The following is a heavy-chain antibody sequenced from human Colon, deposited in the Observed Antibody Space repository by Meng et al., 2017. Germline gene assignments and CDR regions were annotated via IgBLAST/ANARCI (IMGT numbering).Heavy chain of an antibody. V-gene: IGHV5-51*01. CDR2: IHPGDADT. J-gene: IGHJ5*02. D-gene: IGHD3-10*01. Sequence: GASLKISCKGSGYSFTSYWIGWVRQMPGKGLEWMGIIHPGDADTRYSPSFQGQVTISADKSISTVYLQWSSLKASDTAIYYCARQAIWFGELLGWFDPWGQGTLVTVSS. CDR1: GYSFTSYW. CDR3: ARQAIWFGELLGWFDP.